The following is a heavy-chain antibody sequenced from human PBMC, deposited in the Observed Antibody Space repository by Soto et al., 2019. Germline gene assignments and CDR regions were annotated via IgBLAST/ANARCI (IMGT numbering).Heavy chain of an antibody. CDR1: GGSISSGGYS. D-gene: IGHD6-13*01. J-gene: IGHJ5*02. Sequence: PSETLSLTCAVSGGSISSGGYSWSWIRQPPGKGLEWIGYIYHIGSTYYNPSLKSGVTISVDTSKNQFSLKLSSVTAADTAVYYCARVHRQLVPKLQDVFDPWGQGTLVTVSS. V-gene: IGHV4-30-2*01. CDR3: ARVHRQLVPKLQDVFDP. CDR2: IYHIGST.